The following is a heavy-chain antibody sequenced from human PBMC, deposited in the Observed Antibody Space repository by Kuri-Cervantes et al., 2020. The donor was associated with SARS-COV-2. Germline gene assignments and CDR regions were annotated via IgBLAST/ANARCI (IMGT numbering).Heavy chain of an antibody. Sequence: ASVKVSCKASGYAFTNYAMNWVRQAPGQGLEWMGWINTNTGDPTYGQGFTGRFVFTLDTSVSTAYLQISNLKAEDTAVYYCARASGSLPFCGGNCFYGDSWGQGTLVTVSS. V-gene: IGHV7-4-1*02. D-gene: IGHD2-21*02. J-gene: IGHJ5*01. CDR2: INTNTGDP. CDR3: ARASGSLPFCGGNCFYGDS. CDR1: GYAFTNYA.